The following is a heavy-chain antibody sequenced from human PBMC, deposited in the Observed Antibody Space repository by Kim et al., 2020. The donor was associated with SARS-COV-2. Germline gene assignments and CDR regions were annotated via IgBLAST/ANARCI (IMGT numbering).Heavy chain of an antibody. CDR1: GFTFSIHW. V-gene: IGHV3-7*01. Sequence: GGSLRLSCAASGFTFSIHWLNWVRQAPGKGLEWVANIKQDGSANYVESVRGRFTISRDNAENSVYLQINSLRAEDTAVYYCARDNYGTLDYWGQGTLVTVSS. CDR3: ARDNYGTLDY. CDR2: IKQDGSA. D-gene: IGHD3-10*01. J-gene: IGHJ4*02.